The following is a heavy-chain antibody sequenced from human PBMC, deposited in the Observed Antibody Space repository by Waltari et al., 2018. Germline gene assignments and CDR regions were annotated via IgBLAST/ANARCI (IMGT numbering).Heavy chain of an antibody. V-gene: IGHV1-69*01. Sequence: QVQLVQSGAEVKTPGSSVTVACKASGGTLSSSAISWGRQAPGQGLEWMGAIIPIIGKANYAQNVKGRVTITADESTSTAYLELSSLRSEDTAVYYCAGGRHYGSGGYPHWGQGTLVTVSS. CDR3: AGGRHYGSGGYPH. CDR1: GGTLSSSA. CDR2: IIPIIGKA. J-gene: IGHJ4*02. D-gene: IGHD3-10*01.